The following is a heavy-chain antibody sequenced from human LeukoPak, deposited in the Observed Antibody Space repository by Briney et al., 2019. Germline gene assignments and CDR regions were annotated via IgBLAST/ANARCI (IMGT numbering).Heavy chain of an antibody. CDR1: GGSISSSSYY. V-gene: IGHV4-39*01. CDR2: IYYSGST. CDR3: ARLVAVAAPNDY. J-gene: IGHJ4*02. D-gene: IGHD6-19*01. Sequence: SETLSLTCTVSGGSISSSSYYWGWIRQPPGKXXXXXGSIYYSGSTYYNPSLKSRVTISVDTSKNQFSLKLSSVTAADTAVYYCARLVAVAAPNDYWGQGTLVTVSS.